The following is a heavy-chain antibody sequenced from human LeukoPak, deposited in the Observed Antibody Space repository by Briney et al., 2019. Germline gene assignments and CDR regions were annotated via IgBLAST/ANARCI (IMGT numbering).Heavy chain of an antibody. CDR2: IAYEGSRA. CDR3: TTSNNDHFLH. Sequence: PGGSLRLSCAGSGFTFGGYGMHWFRQTPGKGLEWVAVIAYEGSRAFYADSLKGRFTISRDNSKNTMSVQVDDLIAEDTASNYCTTSNNDHFLHWAQGTLVTVPS. CDR1: GFTFGGYG. V-gene: IGHV3-33*03. D-gene: IGHD2/OR15-2a*01. J-gene: IGHJ4*02.